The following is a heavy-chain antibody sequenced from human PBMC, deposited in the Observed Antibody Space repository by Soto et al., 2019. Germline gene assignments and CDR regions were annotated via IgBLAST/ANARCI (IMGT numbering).Heavy chain of an antibody. J-gene: IGHJ4*02. D-gene: IGHD2-21*01. Sequence: QVQLVQSGAEVKKPGASVKVSCKASGYTFTSYGITWVRQAPGQGLEWMGWISAYNGNTNYAQKLQGRVTMTTYTATSTAYLELRSLRSDDTAVYYCARTDCRPQDFDYWGQGTLVTVSS. CDR2: ISAYNGNT. CDR3: ARTDCRPQDFDY. V-gene: IGHV1-18*01. CDR1: GYTFTSYG.